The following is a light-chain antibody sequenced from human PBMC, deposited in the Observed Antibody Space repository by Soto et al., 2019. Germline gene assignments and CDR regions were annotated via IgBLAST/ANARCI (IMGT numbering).Light chain of an antibody. CDR1: GSDVGAYDY. J-gene: IGLJ1*01. Sequence: QSVLTQPASVSGSPGQSITISCTGTGSDVGAYDYVSWYQQHPGKPPKLIIFEVINRPSGVSSRFSDSRSGNTASLTISGLQAEDEADYYCGSYTTMSTKVFGTGTKVTVL. V-gene: IGLV2-14*01. CDR3: GSYTTMSTKV. CDR2: EVI.